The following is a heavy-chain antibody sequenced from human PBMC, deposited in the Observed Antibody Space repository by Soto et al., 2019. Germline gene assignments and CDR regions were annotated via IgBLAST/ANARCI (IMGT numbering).Heavy chain of an antibody. CDR2: ISSSSSYI. V-gene: IGHV3-21*01. Sequence: RRLSCAASGFTFSSYSMNWVRQAPGKGLEWVSSISSSSSYIYYADSVKGRFTISRDNAKNSLYLQMNSLRAEDTAVYYCARDSMTPYYYDSSGYPRWFDPWGQGTLVTVS. CDR1: GFTFSSYS. J-gene: IGHJ5*02. D-gene: IGHD3-22*01. CDR3: ARDSMTPYYYDSSGYPRWFDP.